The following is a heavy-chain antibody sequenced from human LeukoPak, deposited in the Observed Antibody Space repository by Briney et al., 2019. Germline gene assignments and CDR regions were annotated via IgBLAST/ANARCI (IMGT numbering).Heavy chain of an antibody. Sequence: ASVKVSCKVSGYTLTELSMHWVRQAPGRGLEWMGGFDPEDGETIYAQKFQGRVTMTEDTSTDTAYMELSSLRSEDTAVYYCATRNQAFGVVLFRGGAFDYWGQGTLVTVSS. CDR3: ATRNQAFGVVLFRGGAFDY. D-gene: IGHD3-3*01. CDR2: FDPEDGET. V-gene: IGHV1-24*01. CDR1: GYTLTELS. J-gene: IGHJ4*02.